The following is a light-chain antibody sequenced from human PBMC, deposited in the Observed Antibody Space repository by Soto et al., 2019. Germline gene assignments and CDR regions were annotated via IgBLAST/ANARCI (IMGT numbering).Light chain of an antibody. V-gene: IGLV2-14*01. CDR3: SSYASSGTLYV. Sequence: QSALTQPASLSGSPGQSITISCTGTSSDIGGSKYVSWYQQHPGKAPKLMIYEVTYRPSGVSDRFSGSKSGNTASLTVSALQAEDEADYYCSSYASSGTLYVFGTGTKLTV. CDR1: SSDIGGSKY. J-gene: IGLJ1*01. CDR2: EVT.